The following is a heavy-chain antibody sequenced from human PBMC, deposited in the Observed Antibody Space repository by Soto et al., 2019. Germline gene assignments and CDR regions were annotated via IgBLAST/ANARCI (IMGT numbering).Heavy chain of an antibody. V-gene: IGHV3-30*18. J-gene: IGHJ6*03. Sequence: QVQLVESGGGVVQPGRSLRLSCAASGFIFRNYGMHWVRQAPGKGLEWVAVTSYDGNKQHYGESVKGRFTISRDSSKNTLYLQMNSLRPEDTAVYYCAKDSWFGELFRSYMDVWGKGTTVTVS. D-gene: IGHD3-10*01. CDR1: GFIFRNYG. CDR3: AKDSWFGELFRSYMDV. CDR2: TSYDGNKQ.